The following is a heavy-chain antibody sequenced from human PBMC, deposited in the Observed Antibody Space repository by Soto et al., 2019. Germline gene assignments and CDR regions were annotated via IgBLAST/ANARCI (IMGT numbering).Heavy chain of an antibody. Sequence: EVQLVESGGGLVQPGGSLRLSCAASGFTFSKAWMSWVRQAPGKGLEWVGRIKSRADGGTADHAAPVKGRFANSRDDSKNTLYLQMNSLTTEDTAVYYCATLGGNLGAFDYWGQGTLVTVSS. J-gene: IGHJ4*02. CDR3: ATLGGNLGAFDY. CDR2: IKSRADGGTA. CDR1: GFTFSKAW. D-gene: IGHD1-26*01. V-gene: IGHV3-15*01.